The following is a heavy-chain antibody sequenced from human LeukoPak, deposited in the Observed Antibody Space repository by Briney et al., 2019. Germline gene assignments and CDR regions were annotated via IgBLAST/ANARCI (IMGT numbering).Heavy chain of an antibody. V-gene: IGHV4-34*01. J-gene: IGHJ4*02. Sequence: SETLSLTCAVYGGSFSGYYWSWIRQPPGKGLEWIGEINHSGSTNYNPSLKSRVTISVDTSKNQFSLKLSSVTAADTAVYYCARTSKNYDYVWGSYRYYFDYWGQGTLVTVSS. D-gene: IGHD3-16*02. CDR1: GGSFSGYY. CDR2: INHSGST. CDR3: ARTSKNYDYVWGSYRYYFDY.